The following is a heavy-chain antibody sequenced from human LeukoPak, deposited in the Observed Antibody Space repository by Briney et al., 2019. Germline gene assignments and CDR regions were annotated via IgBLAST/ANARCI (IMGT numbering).Heavy chain of an antibody. V-gene: IGHV1-18*01. Sequence: ASVKVSCKASGGTFSSYGISWVRQAPGQGLEWMGWISAYNGNTNYAQKLQGRVTMTTDTSTSTAYMELRSLRSDDTAVYYCARDERDTAMVALDYWGQGTLVTVSS. CDR3: ARDERDTAMVALDY. D-gene: IGHD5-18*01. CDR2: ISAYNGNT. CDR1: GGTFSSYG. J-gene: IGHJ4*02.